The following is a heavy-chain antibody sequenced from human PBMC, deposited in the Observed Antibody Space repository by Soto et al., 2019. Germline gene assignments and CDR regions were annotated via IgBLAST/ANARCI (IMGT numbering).Heavy chain of an antibody. CDR3: AMGHNSGLFNP. J-gene: IGHJ5*02. D-gene: IGHD6-19*01. V-gene: IGHV3-23*01. Sequence: GSLRLSSAASGXTFSSYSLSWVRQAPGKGLEWVSSIIGGDSSTYHADSVNGRFTISIYNSNNTLYLQMNSLRAEDTAVYYCAMGHNSGLFNPWGQGTLVTAPQ. CDR2: IIGGDSST. CDR1: GXTFSSYS.